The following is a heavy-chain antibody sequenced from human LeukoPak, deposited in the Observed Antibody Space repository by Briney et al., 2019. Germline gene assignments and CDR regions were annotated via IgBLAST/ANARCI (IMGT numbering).Heavy chain of an antibody. CDR1: GGSFSDYL. CDR2: INHSGRT. V-gene: IGHV4-34*01. CDR3: ARDVVVVPAAIHYGMDV. D-gene: IGHD2-2*01. J-gene: IGHJ6*02. Sequence: SETLSLTCAVYGGSFSDYLWGWIRQPPGKGLEWIGEINHSGRTYYNPSLKSRVTISVDTSKNQFSLNLSSVTAADTAVYYCARDVVVVPAAIHYGMDVWGQGTTVTVSS.